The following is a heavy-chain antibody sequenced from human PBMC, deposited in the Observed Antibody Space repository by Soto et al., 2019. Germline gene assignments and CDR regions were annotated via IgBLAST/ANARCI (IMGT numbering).Heavy chain of an antibody. J-gene: IGHJ5*02. CDR2: ISAYNGNT. CDR3: ASARTTRNWCDP. CDR1: GYTFTSYG. D-gene: IGHD4-17*01. V-gene: IGHV1-18*01. Sequence: QVQRVQSGAEVKKPGASVKVSCKASGYTFTSYGISWVRQAPGQGLEWMGWISAYNGNTNYAQKLQGRVTMTTDASTSKAYMALRSLRSDDTAVYFYASARTTRNWCDPWGQGTLVTVSS.